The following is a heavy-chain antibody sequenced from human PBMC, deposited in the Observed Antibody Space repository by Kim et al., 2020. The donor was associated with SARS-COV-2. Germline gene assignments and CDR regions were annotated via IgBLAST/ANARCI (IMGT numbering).Heavy chain of an antibody. CDR2: INTNTGNP. Sequence: ASVKVSCKASGYTFTSYAMNWVRQAPGQGLEWMGWINTNTGNPTYAQGFTGRFVFSLDTSVSTAYLQISSLKAEDTAVYYCARDQVDFWSGPKGAFDPWGQGTLVTVSS. D-gene: IGHD3-3*01. V-gene: IGHV7-4-1*02. J-gene: IGHJ5*02. CDR1: GYTFTSYA. CDR3: ARDQVDFWSGPKGAFDP.